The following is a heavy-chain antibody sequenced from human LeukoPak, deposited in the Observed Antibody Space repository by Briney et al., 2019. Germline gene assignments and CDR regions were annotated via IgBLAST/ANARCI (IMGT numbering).Heavy chain of an antibody. J-gene: IGHJ4*02. V-gene: IGHV1-18*01. CDR2: ISVYNGNT. Sequence: ASVKVSYKASGYSFTSYGISWVRQAPGQGLEWMGWISVYNGNTKYAQKFQGRVTMTTDTSTSAAYMELRSLRYDDTAVYYCARVDGDGYEGDGFWDYWGQGTLVTVSS. CDR1: GYSFTSYG. D-gene: IGHD5-24*01. CDR3: ARVDGDGYEGDGFWDY.